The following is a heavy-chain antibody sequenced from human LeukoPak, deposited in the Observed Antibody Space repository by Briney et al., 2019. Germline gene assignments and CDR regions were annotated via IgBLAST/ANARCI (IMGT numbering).Heavy chain of an antibody. CDR2: INPSGGST. D-gene: IGHD2-15*01. CDR1: GYTFTGYY. CDR3: ASRIRYCSGGSCYSGFDS. Sequence: GASVKVSCKASGYTFTGYYMHWVRQAPGQGLEWMGIINPSGGSTNYAQKFQGRVTMTRDTATSTVYMELSSLRSEDTAVYYCASRIRYCSGGSCYSGFDSWGQGTLVTVSS. J-gene: IGHJ4*02. V-gene: IGHV1-46*01.